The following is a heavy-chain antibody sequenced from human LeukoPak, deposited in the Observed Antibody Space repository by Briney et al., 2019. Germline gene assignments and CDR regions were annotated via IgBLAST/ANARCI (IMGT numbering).Heavy chain of an antibody. V-gene: IGHV1-18*01. CDR1: GYTFTSYG. CDR3: ARDDLELKFDY. J-gene: IGHJ4*02. CDR2: ISAYNGNT. D-gene: IGHD1-1*01. Sequence: LWASAKVSCKASGYTFTSYGISWVRQAPGQGLEWMGWISAYNGNTNYAQKLQGRVTMTTDTSTSTAYMELRSLRSDDTAVYYCARDDLELKFDYWGQGTLVTVSS.